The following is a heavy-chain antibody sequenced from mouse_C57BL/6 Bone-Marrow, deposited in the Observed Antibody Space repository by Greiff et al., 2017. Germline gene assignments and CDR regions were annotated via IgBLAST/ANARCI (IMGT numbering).Heavy chain of an antibody. J-gene: IGHJ2*01. Sequence: QVQLQQPGAELVKPGASVKLSCKASGYTFTSYWMQWVKQRPGQGLEWIGEIDPSDSYPNYNQKFKGKATLTVDTSSSTAYMQLSSLTSEDSAVYYCARGGPYYWGQGTTLTVSS. CDR1: GYTFTSYW. V-gene: IGHV1-50*01. CDR3: ARGGPYY. CDR2: IDPSDSYP.